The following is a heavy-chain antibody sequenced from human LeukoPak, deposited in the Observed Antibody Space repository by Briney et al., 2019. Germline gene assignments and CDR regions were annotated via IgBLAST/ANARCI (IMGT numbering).Heavy chain of an antibody. J-gene: IGHJ4*02. Sequence: PGGSLRLSCAASGFTFSSYAMSWVRPAPGKGLEWVSAISGGGGSTYYADSVKGRFTISRDNSKNTLYLQMNSLRAEDTAVYYCAKYFSARRLVIRPLDYWGQGTLVTVSS. CDR2: ISGGGGST. CDR3: AKYFSARRLVIRPLDY. CDR1: GFTFSSYA. D-gene: IGHD3-9*01. V-gene: IGHV3-23*01.